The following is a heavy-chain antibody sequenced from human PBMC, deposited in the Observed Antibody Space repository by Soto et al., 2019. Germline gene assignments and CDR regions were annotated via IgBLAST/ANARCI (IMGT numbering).Heavy chain of an antibody. Sequence: PGGSLRLSCAASGFTFSSYAMSWVRQAPGKGLEWVSAISGSGGSTYYADSVKGRFTISRDNSKNTLYLQMNSLRAEDTAVYYCAESSSGYYYRPFDYWGQGTLVTVSS. V-gene: IGHV3-23*01. J-gene: IGHJ4*02. CDR3: AESSSGYYYRPFDY. CDR2: ISGSGGST. CDR1: GFTFSSYA. D-gene: IGHD3-22*01.